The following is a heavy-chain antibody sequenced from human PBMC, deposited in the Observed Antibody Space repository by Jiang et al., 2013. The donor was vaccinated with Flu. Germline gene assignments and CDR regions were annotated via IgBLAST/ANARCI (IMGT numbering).Heavy chain of an antibody. D-gene: IGHD2-2*01. CDR3: ARDMGSRGSNWFDP. Sequence: GPGLVKPSETLSLTCTVSGGSVSGGSYYWSWIRQPPGKGLEWIGYISYTGNTNYNPSLKSRVTISVDTSKNQFSLRLTSVTAADTAVYFCARDMGSRGSNWFDPWGQGTLVTVSS. CDR2: ISYTGNT. J-gene: IGHJ5*02. CDR1: GGSVSGGSYY. V-gene: IGHV4-61*01.